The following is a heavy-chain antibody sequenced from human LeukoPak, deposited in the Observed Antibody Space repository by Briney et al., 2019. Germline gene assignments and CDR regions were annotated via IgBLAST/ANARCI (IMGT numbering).Heavy chain of an antibody. V-gene: IGHV3-49*04. D-gene: IGHD3-22*01. CDR2: IRSRAYGGTT. J-gene: IGHJ1*01. CDR3: TRGSDYYDSSGYYSEYFQH. CDR1: GFSFGDYA. Sequence: HPGGSLRLSCTTSGFSFGDYAISWVRQAPWKGLEWISFIRSRAYGGTTEYAASVIGRFILSRDDSSSIAYLQMNSLKTEDTAVYYCTRGSDYYDSSGYYSEYFQHWGQGSLVTVSS.